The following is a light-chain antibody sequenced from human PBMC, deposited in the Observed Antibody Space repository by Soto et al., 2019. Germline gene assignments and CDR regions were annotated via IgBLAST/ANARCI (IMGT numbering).Light chain of an antibody. CDR2: KAS. Sequence: DIQMTQSPSTLSASVGDRVTITCRASQSLSSWLAWYQQKPGKAPKILIYKASMLESGFPSKFSGSGSGTEFTHTISSLQPDDFATYYCQQYNSYSRTFGQGTKLEIK. CDR1: QSLSSW. J-gene: IGKJ2*01. CDR3: QQYNSYSRT. V-gene: IGKV1-5*03.